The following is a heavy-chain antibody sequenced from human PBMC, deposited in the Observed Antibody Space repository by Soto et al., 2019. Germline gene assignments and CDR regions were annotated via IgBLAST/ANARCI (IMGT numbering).Heavy chain of an antibody. CDR1: GGSISSGDYY. J-gene: IGHJ4*02. V-gene: IGHV4-30-4*01. D-gene: IGHD1-26*01. CDR3: ARVGVVGGSYYLDEFDN. CDR2: IYYSGST. Sequence: SETLSLTCTVSGGSISSGDYYWSWIRQPPGKGLEWIGYIYYSGSTYYNPSLKSRVTISVDTSKNQFSLKLSSVTAADTAVYYCARVGVVGGSYYLDEFDNWGQGTLVTVSS.